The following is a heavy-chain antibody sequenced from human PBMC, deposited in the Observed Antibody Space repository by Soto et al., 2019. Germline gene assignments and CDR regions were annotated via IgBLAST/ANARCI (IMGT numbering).Heavy chain of an antibody. CDR3: ARGGGTDYYGSGNPFYFDY. D-gene: IGHD3-10*01. V-gene: IGHV4-30-2*01. J-gene: IGHJ4*02. Sequence: PSETLSLTCAVSGGSLSGTSNSWSWIRQPPGKGLEWIGYIYHSGSSYYTPSLRSRVTMSVDRSKNQFPLKLPSGPGADTAVYYCARGGGTDYYGSGNPFYFDYWGQGTLVTAPQ. CDR2: IYHSGSS. CDR1: GGSLSGTSNS.